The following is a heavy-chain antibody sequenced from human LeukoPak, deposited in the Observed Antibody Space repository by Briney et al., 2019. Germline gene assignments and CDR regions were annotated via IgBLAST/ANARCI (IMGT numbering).Heavy chain of an antibody. V-gene: IGHV1-46*01. CDR2: INPSGGST. CDR3: ARDITMVRGGFDY. J-gene: IGHJ4*02. Sequence: GASVKVSCKASGYTFTSYYMHWVRQAPGQGLEWMGIINPSGGSTSYAQKLQGRVTMTTDTSTSTAYMELRSLRSDDTAVYYCARDITMVRGGFDYWGQGTLVTVSS. D-gene: IGHD3-10*01. CDR1: GYTFTSYY.